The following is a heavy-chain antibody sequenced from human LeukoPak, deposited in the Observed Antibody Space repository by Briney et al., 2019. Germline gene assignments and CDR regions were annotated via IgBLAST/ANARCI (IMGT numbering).Heavy chain of an antibody. CDR2: INHSGST. CDR1: GGSFSGFY. Sequence: SETLSLTCAVYGGSFSGFYWSWIRLPPGKGLEWIGEINHSGSTNYNPSLKSRVTISVDTSKNQFSLKLSSVTAADTAVYYCARHQGVVDLWGRGSLVTVSS. V-gene: IGHV4-34*01. CDR3: ARHQGVVDL. D-gene: IGHD3-3*01. J-gene: IGHJ2*01.